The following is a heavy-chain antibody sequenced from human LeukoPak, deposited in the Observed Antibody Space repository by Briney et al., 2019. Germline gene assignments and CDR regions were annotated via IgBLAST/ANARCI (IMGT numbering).Heavy chain of an antibody. Sequence: ASVKVSCKPSGYTFTGFYIHWVRQAPGQGLEWMGWISPNSGGTDYAQRFQGRVTMTRDTSISTAYMELSSLRSDDAAVYYCAIQPWGSGNNWYFDLWGRGTLVTVSS. J-gene: IGHJ2*01. V-gene: IGHV1-2*02. CDR3: AIQPWGSGNNWYFDL. CDR1: GYTFTGFY. CDR2: ISPNSGGT. D-gene: IGHD7-27*01.